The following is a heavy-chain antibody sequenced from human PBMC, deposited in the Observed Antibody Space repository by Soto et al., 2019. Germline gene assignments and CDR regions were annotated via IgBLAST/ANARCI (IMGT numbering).Heavy chain of an antibody. J-gene: IGHJ2*01. D-gene: IGHD1-1*01. V-gene: IGHV3-33*01. CDR3: VRGIPFQYSNNWLHWYFDL. CDR1: GFVYNTYA. Sequence: VQLVESGGGVVQPGMSLRLSCAASGFVYNTYAMHWVRLSPGKGLEWVALIWNDGSKKYYVDSVKGRFTISRDNSQNTLSLQMDSLRGEDTAVYFCVRGIPFQYSNNWLHWYFDLWGRGTQVTVSS. CDR2: IWNDGSKK.